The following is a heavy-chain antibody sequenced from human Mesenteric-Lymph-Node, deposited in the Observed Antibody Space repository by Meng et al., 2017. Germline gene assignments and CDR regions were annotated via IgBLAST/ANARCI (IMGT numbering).Heavy chain of an antibody. CDR1: GFTFSDYY. V-gene: IGHV3-11*01. CDR2: ISDRSSTE. D-gene: IGHD6-19*01. CDR3: ASGNSVAADY. J-gene: IGHJ4*02. Sequence: GESLKISCEASGFTFSDYYMIWIRQAPGMGLEWISYISDRSSTEYYADSVKGRFTISRDNAKNSLYLQMNFLRAEDTAVYYCASGNSVAADYWGQGMLVTVSS.